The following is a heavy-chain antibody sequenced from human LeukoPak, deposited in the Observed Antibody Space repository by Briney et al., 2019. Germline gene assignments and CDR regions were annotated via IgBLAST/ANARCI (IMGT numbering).Heavy chain of an antibody. CDR1: GFTFSNYH. D-gene: IGHD2-15*01. CDR2: ISSSSSYI. V-gene: IGHV3-21*01. CDR3: ARDRTRYCSGGSCYSYYGMDV. Sequence: GGSLRLSCAASGFTFSNYHMDWVRQAPGKGLEWVSSISSSSSYIYYADSVKGRFTISRDNAKNSLYLQMNSLRAEDTAVYYCARDRTRYCSGGSCYSYYGMDVWGQGTSVTVSS. J-gene: IGHJ6*02.